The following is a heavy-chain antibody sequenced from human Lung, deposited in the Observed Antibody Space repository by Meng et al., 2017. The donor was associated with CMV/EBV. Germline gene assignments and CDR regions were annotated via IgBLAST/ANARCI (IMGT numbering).Heavy chain of an antibody. D-gene: IGHD4-11*01. CDR1: GFMFRDYP. J-gene: IGHJ4*02. Sequence: SCAASGFMFRDYPMTWVRQAPGRGLEWVALIRTRGYGATTEYAASVKGRFTVSRDDSNSIVYLQMNSLKTEDIAVYFCSSPTTLSRSVDFWGQGTLVTVSS. CDR2: IRTRGYGATT. V-gene: IGHV3-49*04. CDR3: SSPTTLSRSVDF.